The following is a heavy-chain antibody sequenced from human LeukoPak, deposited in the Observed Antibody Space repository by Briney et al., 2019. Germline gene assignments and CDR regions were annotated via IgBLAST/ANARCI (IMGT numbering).Heavy chain of an antibody. CDR2: ILHSGST. D-gene: IGHD3-22*01. V-gene: IGHV4-4*02. CDR1: GGSISSPNW. CDR3: ATYYESSGYRFDY. J-gene: IGHJ4*02. Sequence: PSETLSLTCAVSGGSISSPNWWSWVRQPPGKGLEWIGEILHSGSTNYNPSLKSRVNMSVDKSKSQFSLRLSSVTAADTAVYYCATYYESSGYRFDYWGQGALVTVSS.